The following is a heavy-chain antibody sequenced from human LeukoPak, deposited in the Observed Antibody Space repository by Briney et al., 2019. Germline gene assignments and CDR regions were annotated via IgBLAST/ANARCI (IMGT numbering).Heavy chain of an antibody. CDR1: GYTFTSYY. CDR3: ARGRDITGYSDY. V-gene: IGHV1-46*01. CDR2: INPSGGST. Sequence: ASVTVSCKASGYTFTSYYMHWVRQAPGQGLEWMGVINPSGGSTSYAQKFQGRIIMTRDTSTSTVYMELSSLRSEDTAVYYCARGRDITGYSDYRGQGTLVTVSS. J-gene: IGHJ4*02. D-gene: IGHD3-22*01.